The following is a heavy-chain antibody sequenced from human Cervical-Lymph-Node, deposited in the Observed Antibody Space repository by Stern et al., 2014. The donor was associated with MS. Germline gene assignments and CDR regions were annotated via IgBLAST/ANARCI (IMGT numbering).Heavy chain of an antibody. Sequence: QVQLXXXGPGLVNPSETLSLTCNVSGGSLSGFYWAWIRQXPXKXXXXXGYIFYTGNTRYNPSLNSRVTISLDTSKNQFSLQLNSVTAADTALYYCARIHPLPTMVTDYWGQGTLVIVSS. CDR2: IFYTGNT. CDR3: ARIHPLPTMVTDY. D-gene: IGHD3-10*01. V-gene: IGHV4-59*01. CDR1: GGSLSGFY. J-gene: IGHJ4*02.